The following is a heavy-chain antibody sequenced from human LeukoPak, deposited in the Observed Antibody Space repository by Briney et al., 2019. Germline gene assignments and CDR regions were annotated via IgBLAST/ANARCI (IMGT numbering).Heavy chain of an antibody. CDR1: GVSVSSGSYY. CDR2: INHSGST. Sequence: SETLSLTCTVSGVSVSSGSYYWSWIRQPPGKGLEWIGEINHSGSTNYNPSLKSRVTISVDTSKNQFSLKLSSVTAADTAVYYCARGGLTYYYDSSGSYDFDYWGQGTLVTVSS. J-gene: IGHJ4*02. V-gene: IGHV4-39*07. CDR3: ARGGLTYYYDSSGSYDFDY. D-gene: IGHD3-22*01.